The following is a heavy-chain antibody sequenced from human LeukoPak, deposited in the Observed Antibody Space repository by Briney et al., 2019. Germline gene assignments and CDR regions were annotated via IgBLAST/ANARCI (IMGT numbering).Heavy chain of an antibody. J-gene: IGHJ6*03. CDR1: GVTFSSYS. CDR2: ISSSSRTI. CDR3: ARDDIAAAGTGRPYYYYYMDV. Sequence: GGSLRLSCAASGVTFSSYSMNWVRQAPGKGLEWVSYISSSSRTIYYADSVKGRFTISRDNVKNSLYLQMNSLRAEDTAVYYCARDDIAAAGTGRPYYYYYMDVWGKGTTVTISS. V-gene: IGHV3-48*04. D-gene: IGHD6-13*01.